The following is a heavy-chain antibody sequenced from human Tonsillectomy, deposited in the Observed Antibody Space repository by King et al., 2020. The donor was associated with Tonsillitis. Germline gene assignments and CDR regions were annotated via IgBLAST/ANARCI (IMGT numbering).Heavy chain of an antibody. V-gene: IGHV3-20*04. D-gene: IGHD3/OR15-3a*01. Sequence: VQLVESGGGVVRPGGSLRLSCAASGFTFGDYGMSWVRQAPGKGLEWVSGINWNGGSTGYADSVKGRFTISRDNAKNSLYLQMNSLRAEDTALYYCASLGSVRRAPWTDPACDLWGRGTRLTVPS. CDR2: INWNGGST. CDR1: GFTFGDYG. CDR3: ASLGSVRRAPWTDPACDL. J-gene: IGHJ5*02.